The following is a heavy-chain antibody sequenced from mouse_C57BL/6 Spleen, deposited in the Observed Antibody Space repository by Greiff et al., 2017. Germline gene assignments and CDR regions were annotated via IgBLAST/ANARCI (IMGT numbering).Heavy chain of an antibody. CDR2: INPSSGYT. D-gene: IGHD2-3*01. CDR1: GYTFTSYT. V-gene: IGHV1-4*01. J-gene: IGHJ2*01. CDR3: ARGEDGYYFY. Sequence: VQLQQSGAELARPGASVKMSCKASGYTFTSYTMHWVKQRPGQGLEWIGYINPSSGYTKYNQKFKDKATLTADESSSTAYMQLSSLTSEDSAVYYCARGEDGYYFYWGQGTTLTVSS.